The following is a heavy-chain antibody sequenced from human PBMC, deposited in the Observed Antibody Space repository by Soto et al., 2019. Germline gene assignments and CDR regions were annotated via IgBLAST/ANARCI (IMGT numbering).Heavy chain of an antibody. V-gene: IGHV3-21*01. J-gene: IGHJ4*02. CDR1: GFTFSSCG. D-gene: IGHD2-2*02. CDR2: ITTSSSYI. CDR3: ARDQEYCVCNRCYTVNNFDY. Sequence: PGGSLRLSCAASGFTFSSCGMNWVRQAPGKGLEWVSSITTSSSYIYYADSVKGRFTISRDNAKSSLYLQMNSLRAEDTAVYYCARDQEYCVCNRCYTVNNFDYWGQGTLVTVSS.